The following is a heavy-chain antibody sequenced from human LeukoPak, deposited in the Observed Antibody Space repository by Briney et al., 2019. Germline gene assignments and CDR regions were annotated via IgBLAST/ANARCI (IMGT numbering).Heavy chain of an antibody. Sequence: SVKVSCKASGGTFSSYAISWVRQAPGQGLEWMGGIIPIFGTANYAQKFQGRVTITADESTSTAYMELSSLRSEDTAVYYCARDLRAGGSSLLDYWGQGTLVTVSS. J-gene: IGHJ4*02. V-gene: IGHV1-69*01. CDR1: GGTFSSYA. CDR3: ARDLRAGGSSLLDY. CDR2: IIPIFGTA. D-gene: IGHD6-13*01.